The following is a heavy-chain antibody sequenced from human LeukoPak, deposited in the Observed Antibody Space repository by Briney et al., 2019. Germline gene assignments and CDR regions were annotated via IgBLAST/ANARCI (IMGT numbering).Heavy chain of an antibody. CDR1: GFTFGDYV. D-gene: IGHD1-26*01. Sequence: GGSLRLSCTASGFTFGDYVMSWVRQAPGKGLEWVSAISGSGGSTYYADSVKGRFTISRDNSKNTLYLQMNSLRAEDTAVYYCASRGSYTTFDYWGQGTLVTVSS. V-gene: IGHV3-23*01. J-gene: IGHJ4*02. CDR2: ISGSGGST. CDR3: ASRGSYTTFDY.